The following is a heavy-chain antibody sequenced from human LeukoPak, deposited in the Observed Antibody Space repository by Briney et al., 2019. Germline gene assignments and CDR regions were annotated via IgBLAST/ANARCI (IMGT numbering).Heavy chain of an antibody. CDR1: GFTFSSYG. CDR2: ISGSGGST. Sequence: PGGSLRLSCAASGFTFSSYGMSWVRQAPGKGLEWVSAISGSGGSTYYADSVKGRFTISRDNSKNTLYLQMNSLRAEDTAVYYCAKDFYDSSSAAFDYWGQGTLVTVSS. CDR3: AKDFYDSSSAAFDY. D-gene: IGHD3-22*01. V-gene: IGHV3-23*01. J-gene: IGHJ4*02.